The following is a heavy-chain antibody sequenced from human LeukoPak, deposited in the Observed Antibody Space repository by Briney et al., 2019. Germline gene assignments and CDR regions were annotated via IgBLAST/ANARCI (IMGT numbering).Heavy chain of an antibody. CDR2: INPSGGST. V-gene: IGHV1-46*01. CDR1: GYTFTGYY. CDR3: ARATLSDYYFNY. J-gene: IGHJ4*02. Sequence: ASVEVSCKASGYTFTGYYMHWVRQAPGQGLEWMGIINPSGGSTSYAQKFQGRVTMTRDTSTNTVYMELSSLRSEDTAVYFCARATLSDYYFNYWGQGTLVTVSS.